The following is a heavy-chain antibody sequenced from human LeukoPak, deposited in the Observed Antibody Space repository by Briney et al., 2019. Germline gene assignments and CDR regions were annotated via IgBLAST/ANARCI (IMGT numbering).Heavy chain of an antibody. Sequence: GGSLRLSCAASGFTFSSYGMHWVRQAPARGLEWVALIRYDGSNKYYADSVKGRFTISRDNSKNTLYLQMNSLRAEDTAVYYCAKDALGIAVVPAASIDYWGQGTLVTVSS. CDR1: GFTFSSYG. D-gene: IGHD2-2*01. V-gene: IGHV3-30*02. CDR3: AKDALGIAVVPAASIDY. CDR2: IRYDGSNK. J-gene: IGHJ4*02.